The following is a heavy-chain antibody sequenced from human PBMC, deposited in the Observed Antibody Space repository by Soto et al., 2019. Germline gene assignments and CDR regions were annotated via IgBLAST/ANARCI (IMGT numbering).Heavy chain of an antibody. CDR3: HSANPVYAVV. CDR1: GGSISSGGYS. CDR2: IYHRGST. J-gene: IGHJ4*02. D-gene: IGHD2-15*01. Sequence: QLQLQESGSGLVKPSQTLSLTCAVSGGSISSGGYSWSWIRQPPGKGLEWIGYIYHRGSTYYNPSLKSLVIIAVDRSKNHFSLKLSSVTAADAPVYYCHSANPVYAVVWGQGTLVTFSS. V-gene: IGHV4-30-2*01.